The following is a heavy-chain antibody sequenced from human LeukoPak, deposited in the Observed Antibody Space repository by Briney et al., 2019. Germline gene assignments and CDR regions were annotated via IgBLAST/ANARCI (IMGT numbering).Heavy chain of an antibody. CDR3: ARSLGPRSGYWAY. V-gene: IGHV3-9*01. CDR2: ISWNSGSI. J-gene: IGHJ4*02. Sequence: GRSLRLSCAASGFTFDDYAMHWVRQAPGKGLEWVSGISWNSGSIGYADSVKGRFTISRDNAKNSLYLQMNSLRADDTAVYYCARSLGPRSGYWAYWGQGTLVTVSS. CDR1: GFTFDDYA. D-gene: IGHD3-22*01.